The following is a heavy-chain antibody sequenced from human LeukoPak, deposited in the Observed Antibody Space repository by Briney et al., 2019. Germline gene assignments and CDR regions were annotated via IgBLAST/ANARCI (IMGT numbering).Heavy chain of an antibody. V-gene: IGHV3-30*18. CDR3: AKEKAHAHPVDY. J-gene: IGHJ4*02. CDR1: GFTFSNYG. Sequence: GGSLRLSCVASGFTFSNYGMHWARQAPGKGLEWVAVISSDERTTYYAGSVKGRFTISRDPSKSTLYLQMDSLTGEDTAVYYCAKEKAHAHPVDYWGQGTLVTVSS. CDR2: ISSDERTT.